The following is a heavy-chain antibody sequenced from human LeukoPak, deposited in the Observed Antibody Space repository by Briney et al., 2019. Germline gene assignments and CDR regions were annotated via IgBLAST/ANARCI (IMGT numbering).Heavy chain of an antibody. Sequence: GESLKISCKGSGYSFTADWIGWVRQMPGKGLEWMGAIYPGDSDTRCSPSFQGQVTISADKSISTAYLQWSSLKASDTAMYYCARPTSGWSFDYWGQGTLVTVSS. J-gene: IGHJ4*02. V-gene: IGHV5-51*01. CDR1: GYSFTADW. CDR3: ARPTSGWSFDY. CDR2: IYPGDSDT. D-gene: IGHD6-19*01.